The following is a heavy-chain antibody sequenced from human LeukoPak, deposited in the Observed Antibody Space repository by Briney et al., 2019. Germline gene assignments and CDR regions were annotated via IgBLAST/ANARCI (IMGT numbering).Heavy chain of an antibody. J-gene: IGHJ4*02. CDR2: LYYSGST. CDR1: GGSISSSSFY. CDR3: AKGYSISY. V-gene: IGHV4-39*01. Sequence: SETLSLTCTVSGGSISSSSFYWGWIRQPPGKGLEWIGSLYYSGSTYYNPSLKSRVTISVDTSKNQFSLHLNSVTPEDTAVYYCAKGYSISYWGQGTLVTVSS. D-gene: IGHD3-3*02.